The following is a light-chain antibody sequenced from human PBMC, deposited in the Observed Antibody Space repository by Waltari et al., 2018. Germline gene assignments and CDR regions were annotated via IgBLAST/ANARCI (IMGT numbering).Light chain of an antibody. J-gene: IGLJ2*01. Sequence: SYVLTQPPSVSVAPGQTARITCGGDNVGSKSVHWHQQRPGQAPVLVVYDDRDRPSEIPERFSGSNSGNTATLTISRVEAGDEADYYCQVWDVSSHHVVFGGGTKLTVL. CDR2: DDR. CDR3: QVWDVSSHHVV. V-gene: IGLV3-21*02. CDR1: NVGSKS.